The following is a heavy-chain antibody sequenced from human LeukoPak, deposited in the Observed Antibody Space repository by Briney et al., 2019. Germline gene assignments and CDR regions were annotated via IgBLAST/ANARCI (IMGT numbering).Heavy chain of an antibody. Sequence: SETLSLTCTVSGGSISSYYWSWIRQPPGKGLEWIGYIYYSGSTNYNPSLKSRVTISVDTSKNQFSLKLSSVTAADTAVYYCASHRRTGYFDYWGQGTLVTVSS. CDR1: GGSISSYY. D-gene: IGHD1-14*01. V-gene: IGHV4-59*01. CDR3: ASHRRTGYFDY. J-gene: IGHJ4*02. CDR2: IYYSGST.